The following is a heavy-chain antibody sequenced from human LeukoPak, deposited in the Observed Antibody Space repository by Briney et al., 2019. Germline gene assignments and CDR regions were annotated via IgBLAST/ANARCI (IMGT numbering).Heavy chain of an antibody. D-gene: IGHD6-13*01. CDR1: GFTVSSDY. CDR2: IYAGGST. J-gene: IGHJ4*02. Sequence: LSGGSLRLSCAASGFTVSSDYMSWVRQAPGKGLEWVSVIYAGGSTYYADSVKGRFTISRDDSKNTLYLQMSSLRAEDTAMYYCAREVRKAFSNWYSFDYWGQGTLVTVSS. CDR3: AREVRKAFSNWYSFDY. V-gene: IGHV3-53*01.